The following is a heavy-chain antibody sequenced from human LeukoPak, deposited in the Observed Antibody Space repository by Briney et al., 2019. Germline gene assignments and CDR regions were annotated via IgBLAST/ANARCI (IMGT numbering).Heavy chain of an antibody. CDR3: ARHGSGWSFDY. Sequence: PSETLSLTCTVSGGSISGYYWSWIWQPPGKGLEWIGYISYSGSTNYNPSLKSRVSISVDTSKNQFSLNLNSVTAADTAVFYCARHGSGWSFDYWGQGTLATVSS. J-gene: IGHJ4*02. D-gene: IGHD6-19*01. V-gene: IGHV4-59*08. CDR2: ISYSGST. CDR1: GGSISGYY.